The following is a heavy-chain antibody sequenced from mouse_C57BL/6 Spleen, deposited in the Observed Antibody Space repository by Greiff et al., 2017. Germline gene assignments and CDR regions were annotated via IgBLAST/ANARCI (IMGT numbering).Heavy chain of an antibody. CDR2: INPNNGGT. CDR1: GYTFTDYY. D-gene: IGHD2-5*01. V-gene: IGHV1-26*01. Sequence: VQLQQSGPELVKPGASVKISCKASGYTFTDYYMNWVKQSHGKSLEWIGDINPNNGGTSYNQKFKGKATLTVDKSSSTAYMELRSLTSEDSAVYYCARKQLIVTGGFAYWGQGTLVTVSA. CDR3: ARKQLIVTGGFAY. J-gene: IGHJ3*01.